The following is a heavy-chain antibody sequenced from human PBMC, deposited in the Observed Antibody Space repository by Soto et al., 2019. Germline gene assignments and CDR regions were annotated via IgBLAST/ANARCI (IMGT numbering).Heavy chain of an antibody. CDR1: GGSISSTNW. D-gene: IGHD2-15*01. J-gene: IGHJ4*02. Sequence: SETLSLTCAVSGGSISSTNWWSWVRQPPGKGLEWIGEIYHSGSTNYNPSLKSRGTISVDKSKNQFSLKLSSVTAADTAVYYYAREGGYFDYWGQGTLVTVSS. CDR3: AREGGYFDY. V-gene: IGHV4-4*02. CDR2: IYHSGST.